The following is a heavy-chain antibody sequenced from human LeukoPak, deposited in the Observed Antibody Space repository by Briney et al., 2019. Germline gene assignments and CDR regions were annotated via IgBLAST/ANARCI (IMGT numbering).Heavy chain of an antibody. Sequence: PGGSLRLSCAASGFTFSSYGMSWVRQAPGKGLEWVSGISGSGGSTNYADSVEGRFTISRDNSKNTLYLQMNSLRAEDTAVYYCARDLGRYDSNQGPLDAFDIWGQGTMVTVSS. V-gene: IGHV3-23*01. J-gene: IGHJ3*02. CDR3: ARDLGRYDSNQGPLDAFDI. CDR2: ISGSGGST. CDR1: GFTFSSYG. D-gene: IGHD3-22*01.